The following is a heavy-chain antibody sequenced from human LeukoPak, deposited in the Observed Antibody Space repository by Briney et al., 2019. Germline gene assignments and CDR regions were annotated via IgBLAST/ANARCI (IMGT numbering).Heavy chain of an antibody. Sequence: KPGGSLRLSCAASGFTFSSYSMNWVRQAPGKGLEWVSSISSGSSYIYYADSVKGRFTISRDNAKNSLYLLMNSLRAEDTAVYYCARGGTTAYYYYYYMDVWGKGTTVTVSS. CDR1: GFTFSSYS. D-gene: IGHD1-26*01. CDR2: ISSGSSYI. J-gene: IGHJ6*03. CDR3: ARGGTTAYYYYYYMDV. V-gene: IGHV3-21*01.